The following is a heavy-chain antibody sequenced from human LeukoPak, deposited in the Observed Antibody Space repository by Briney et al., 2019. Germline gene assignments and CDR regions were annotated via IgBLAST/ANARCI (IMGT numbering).Heavy chain of an antibody. J-gene: IGHJ4*02. CDR3: ARESLIFGVVSDFDY. V-gene: IGHV4-39*07. D-gene: IGHD3-3*01. CDR2: IYTSGST. CDR1: GGSISSSSYY. Sequence: PSETLSLTCTVSGGSISSSSYYWGWIRQPPGKGLEWIGRIYTSGSTNYNPSLKSRVTISVDTSKNQFSLKLSSVTAADTAVYYCARESLIFGVVSDFDYWGQGTLVTVSS.